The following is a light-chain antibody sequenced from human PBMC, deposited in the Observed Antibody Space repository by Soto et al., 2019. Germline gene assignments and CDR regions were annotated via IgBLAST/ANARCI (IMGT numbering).Light chain of an antibody. V-gene: IGKV1-39*01. CDR3: QQSYSTPPT. CDR2: AAS. CDR1: QSISSY. J-gene: IGKJ1*01. Sequence: DIQMTQSPSSLSASVGDRVTITCRASQSISSYLNWYQQKPGKAPKLLIYAASSLQSGVPSRLSGRGSGRDFTITISSLQPEDFANYYCQQSYSTPPTFGQGTKVEIK.